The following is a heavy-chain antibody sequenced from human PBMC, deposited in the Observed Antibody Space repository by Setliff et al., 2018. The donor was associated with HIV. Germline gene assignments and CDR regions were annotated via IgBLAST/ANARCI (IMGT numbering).Heavy chain of an antibody. CDR3: ARAGAVETTHFAY. V-gene: IGHV1-18*01. CDR1: GYIFSTFG. Sequence: GASVKVSCKASGYIFSTFGITWVRQAPGQGPEWMGWISGSNGNTNYAQEFQGRVTVTIETSTSTAYMELRTLSSDDTAVYYCARAGAVETTHFAYWGQGALVTVSS. CDR2: ISGSNGNT. J-gene: IGHJ4*02. D-gene: IGHD1-7*01.